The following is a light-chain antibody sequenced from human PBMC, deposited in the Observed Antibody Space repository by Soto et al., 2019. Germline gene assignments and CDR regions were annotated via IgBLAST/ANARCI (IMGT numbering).Light chain of an antibody. CDR2: DTS. V-gene: IGKV3-11*01. J-gene: IGKJ5*01. CDR3: QQRQYWPPIT. Sequence: VLTQSPATLSLSPGERSTLSCRFSQSVSSYLAWYQQKPGQAPRLLIYDTSNRATGVPARFSGSGSGTDFTLTISSLEPEDCAIYYCQQRQYWPPITFGQGTRLEIK. CDR1: QSVSSY.